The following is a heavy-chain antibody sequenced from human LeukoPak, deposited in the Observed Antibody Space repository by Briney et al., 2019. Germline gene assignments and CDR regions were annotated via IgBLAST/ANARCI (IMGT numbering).Heavy chain of an antibody. D-gene: IGHD2-15*01. V-gene: IGHV4-39*02. Sequence: SETLSLTCNVFGDSTSSSSCYWGWIRQPLGKGLEWIGNIYYSGDTYYSPSLKSRVSISVDTSKNQFSLKLSSVTAADTAVYYCVREVVVGFDPWGQGILVTVSS. CDR3: VREVVVGFDP. CDR1: GDSTSSSSCY. J-gene: IGHJ5*02. CDR2: IYYSGDT.